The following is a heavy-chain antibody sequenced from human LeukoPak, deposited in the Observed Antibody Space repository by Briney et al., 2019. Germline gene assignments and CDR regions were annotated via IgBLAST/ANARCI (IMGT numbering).Heavy chain of an antibody. Sequence: PGGSLSLSCAASGFTFSSYSMNWVRQAPGKGLEWGSSISSSSSYIYYADSVKGRFTISRDNAKNSLYLQMNSLRAEDTAVYYCARSLYGVNYGDAFDIWGQGTMVTVSS. D-gene: IGHD4-23*01. CDR1: GFTFSSYS. CDR2: ISSSSSYI. V-gene: IGHV3-21*01. J-gene: IGHJ3*02. CDR3: ARSLYGVNYGDAFDI.